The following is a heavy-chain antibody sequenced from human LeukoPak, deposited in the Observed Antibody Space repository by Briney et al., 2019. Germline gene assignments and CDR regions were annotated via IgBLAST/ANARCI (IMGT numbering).Heavy chain of an antibody. CDR1: GFTLSSYS. V-gene: IGHV3-21*01. CDR3: ARSEHSSSSFDY. CDR2: ISSSSTHI. D-gene: IGHD6-6*01. Sequence: RGSLRLSCAASGFTLSSYSMNWVRQAPGKGLEWVSYISSSSTHIYYADSVEGRFTISRDNARNSLYLQMNSLRAEDTAIYYCARSEHSSSSFDYWGQGTLVTVSS. J-gene: IGHJ4*02.